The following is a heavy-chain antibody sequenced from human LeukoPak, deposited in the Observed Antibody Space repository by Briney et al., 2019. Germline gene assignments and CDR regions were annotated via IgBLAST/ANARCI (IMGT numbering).Heavy chain of an antibody. CDR2: IYYSGSP. CDR3: ATWRTAKTGFDY. J-gene: IGHJ4*02. D-gene: IGHD1-1*01. Sequence: PSETLSHTCTVSGGSISNNNYYWAWIRQPPGKGLECIGSIYYSGSPYYNPSLKSRVTISVDTSKNQFSLRLSSVTAADTAVYYCATWRTAKTGFDYWGQGTLVTVSS. V-gene: IGHV4-39*01. CDR1: GGSISNNNYY.